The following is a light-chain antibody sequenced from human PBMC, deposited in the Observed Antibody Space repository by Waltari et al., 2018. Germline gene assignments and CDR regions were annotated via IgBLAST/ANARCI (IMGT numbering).Light chain of an antibody. Sequence: DIQMTQSPSSLSASVGDRVTITCRASQSISSYLTWYQQKPGKVPKLLIYAASTLQSGVPSRFSGSGSGTDFTRTISSPQPEDFATYYCQQTYSTPFTFGPGTKVDIK. CDR1: QSISSY. CDR2: AAS. V-gene: IGKV1-39*01. J-gene: IGKJ3*01. CDR3: QQTYSTPFT.